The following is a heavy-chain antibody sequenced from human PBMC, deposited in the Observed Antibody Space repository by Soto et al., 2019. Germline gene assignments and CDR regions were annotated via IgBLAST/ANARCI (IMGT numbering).Heavy chain of an antibody. D-gene: IGHD3-16*01. CDR2: IYHSGST. Sequence: SETLSLTCAVSGGSISSGGYSWSWIRQPPGKGLEWIGYIYHSGSTYYNPSLKSRVTISVDRPKNQFSLKLSSVTAADTAVYYCAIYDYLFNWFDPWGQGTLVTVSS. CDR3: AIYDYLFNWFDP. J-gene: IGHJ5*02. CDR1: GGSISSGGYS. V-gene: IGHV4-30-2*01.